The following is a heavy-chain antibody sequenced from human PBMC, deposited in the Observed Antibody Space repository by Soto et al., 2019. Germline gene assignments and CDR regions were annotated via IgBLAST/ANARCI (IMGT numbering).Heavy chain of an antibody. CDR3: AKDVVVGATTGLGDYYYYGMDV. CDR1: GFTFSSYG. Sequence: LRLSCAASGFTFSSYGMHWVRQAPGKGLEWVAVISYDGSNKYYADSVKGRFTISRDNSKNTLYLQMNSLRAEDTAVYYCAKDVVVGATTGLGDYYYYGMDVWGQGTTVTVSS. V-gene: IGHV3-30*18. CDR2: ISYDGSNK. D-gene: IGHD1-26*01. J-gene: IGHJ6*02.